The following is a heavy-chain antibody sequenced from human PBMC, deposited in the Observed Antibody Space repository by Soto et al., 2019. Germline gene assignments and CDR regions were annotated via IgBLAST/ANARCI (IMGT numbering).Heavy chain of an antibody. Sequence: SETLSLTCAVSGGSISSGGYSWSWIRQPPGKGLEWIGYIYYSGSTNYNPSLKSRVTISVDTSKNQFSLKLSSVTAADTAVYYCARGDVVRSYGYHDYWGQGTLVTVSS. CDR1: GGSISSGGYS. CDR3: ARGDVVRSYGYHDY. CDR2: IYYSGST. D-gene: IGHD5-18*01. V-gene: IGHV4-61*08. J-gene: IGHJ4*02.